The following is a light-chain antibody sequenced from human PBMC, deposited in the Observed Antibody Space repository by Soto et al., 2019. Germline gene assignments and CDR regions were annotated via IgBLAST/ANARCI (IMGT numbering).Light chain of an antibody. J-gene: IGKJ4*01. Sequence: DIQMTQSPSSLSASVGDRVTITCQASQDITNYLNWYQQKPGKAPKLLIYDASNLETGVPSRFSGSGSGTDFTFTISSLQPEDIATYYCQHYDHLPPLSFGGGTKVEIK. CDR3: QHYDHLPPLS. V-gene: IGKV1-33*01. CDR2: DAS. CDR1: QDITNY.